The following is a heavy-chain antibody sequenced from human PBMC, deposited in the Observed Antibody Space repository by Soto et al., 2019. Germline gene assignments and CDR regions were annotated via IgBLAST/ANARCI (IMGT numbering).Heavy chain of an antibody. CDR3: AKPEEVVRGFDF. J-gene: IGHJ4*02. CDR2: ISGTGGAA. CDR1: GFTFCHSA. V-gene: IGHV3-23*01. D-gene: IGHD3-10*01. Sequence: QAGGSLRLSCAASGFTFCHSAMIWVRQAPGKGLEWVAAISGTGGAAYYADSVKGRFTISRDNSRNTLFLQMNSLRVDDTAIYHCAKPEEVVRGFDFWGLGTLVTVSS.